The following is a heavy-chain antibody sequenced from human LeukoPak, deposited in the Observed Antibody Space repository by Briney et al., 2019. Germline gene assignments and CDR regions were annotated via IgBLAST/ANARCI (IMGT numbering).Heavy chain of an antibody. CDR2: ISYDGSNK. Sequence: PGGSLRLSCAASGFTFSSYAMHWVRQAPGKGLEWVAVISYDGSNKYYADSVKGRFTISRDNSKNTLYLQMNSLRAEDTAVYYYARDSGATGVFDYWGQGTLVTVSS. V-gene: IGHV3-30-3*01. D-gene: IGHD4-23*01. CDR1: GFTFSSYA. J-gene: IGHJ4*02. CDR3: ARDSGATGVFDY.